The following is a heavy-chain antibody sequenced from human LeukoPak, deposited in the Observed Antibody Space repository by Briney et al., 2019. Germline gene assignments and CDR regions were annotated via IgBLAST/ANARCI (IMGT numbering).Heavy chain of an antibody. CDR2: IYHSGNT. CDR3: ARLSLKVLEWSPTKGKETHYFDY. D-gene: IGHD3-3*01. J-gene: IGHJ4*02. V-gene: IGHV4-4*02. CDR1: GGSISSSNW. Sequence: SETLSLTCAVSGGSISSSNWWSWVRQPPGKGLEWIGEIYHSGNTNYNPSLKSRVTILEDKSKNQFSLKLSSVTAADTAVYYCARLSLKVLEWSPTKGKETHYFDYWGQGTLVTVSS.